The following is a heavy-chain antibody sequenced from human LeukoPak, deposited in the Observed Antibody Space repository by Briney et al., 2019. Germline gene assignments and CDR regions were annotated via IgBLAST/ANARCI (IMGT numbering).Heavy chain of an antibody. D-gene: IGHD3-22*01. CDR3: ARADGAYYYDSSGYYYRDNWFDP. J-gene: IGHJ5*02. CDR1: GYTFTSYD. CDR2: IIPILGIA. Sequence: SVKVSCKASGYTFTSYDISWVRQAPGQGLEWMGRIIPILGIANYAQKFQGRVTITADKSTSTAYMELSSLRSEDTAVYYCARADGAYYYDSSGYYYRDNWFDPWGQGTLVTVSS. V-gene: IGHV1-69*04.